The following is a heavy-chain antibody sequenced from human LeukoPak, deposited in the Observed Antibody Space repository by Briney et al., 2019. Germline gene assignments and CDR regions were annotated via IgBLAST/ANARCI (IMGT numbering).Heavy chain of an antibody. J-gene: IGHJ5*02. CDR3: SRGGANDL. CDR2: IFTSGST. D-gene: IGHD4/OR15-4a*01. V-gene: IGHV4-4*07. Sequence: SETLSLTCTVVGGSITSVYGSWIRQPAGKGLEWIGRIFTSGSTAHNPSLKSRVTMSLDTSKTQFFLKLSSVTAADTAAYFCSRGGANDLWGQGTLVTVSS. CDR1: GGSITSVY.